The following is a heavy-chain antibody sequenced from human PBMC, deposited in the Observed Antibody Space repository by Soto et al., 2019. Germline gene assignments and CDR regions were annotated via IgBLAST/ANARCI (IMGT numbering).Heavy chain of an antibody. CDR2: IIPIFGTA. Sequence: ASVKVSCKASGGTFSSYAISWVRQAPGQGLEWMGGIIPIFGTANYAQKFQGRVTITADESTSTAYMELSSLRSEDTAVYYCARGRCSSTSCLYYYYGMDVWGQGTTVTVSS. J-gene: IGHJ6*02. CDR3: ARGRCSSTSCLYYYYGMDV. V-gene: IGHV1-69*13. D-gene: IGHD2-2*01. CDR1: GGTFSSYA.